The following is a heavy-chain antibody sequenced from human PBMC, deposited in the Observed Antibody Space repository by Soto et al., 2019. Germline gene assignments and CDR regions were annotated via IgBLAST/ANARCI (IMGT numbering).Heavy chain of an antibody. CDR2: IYYSGST. Sequence: SETLSLTCTVSGGSISSYYWSWIRQPPGKGLEWIGYIYYSGSTNYNPSLKSRVTISVDTSKNQFSLKLSSVTAADTAVYYCARHGVGAITEGYFDYWGQGTLGTVSS. CDR3: ARHGVGAITEGYFDY. J-gene: IGHJ4*02. V-gene: IGHV4-59*08. CDR1: GGSISSYY. D-gene: IGHD1-26*01.